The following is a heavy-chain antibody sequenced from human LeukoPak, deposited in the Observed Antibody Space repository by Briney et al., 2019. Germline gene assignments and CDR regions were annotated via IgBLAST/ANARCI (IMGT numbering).Heavy chain of an antibody. J-gene: IGHJ4*02. CDR2: TYYSGYT. CDR3: ARDYYGSGSNFDY. V-gene: IGHV4-59*01. Sequence: SETLSLTCTVSGGSISSYYWSWIRQPPGKGLEWIGYTYYSGYTNYNPSLKSRVTISVDTSKNQFSLRLSSVTAADTAVYFCARDYYGSGSNFDYWGQGILVTVSS. CDR1: GGSISSYY. D-gene: IGHD3-10*01.